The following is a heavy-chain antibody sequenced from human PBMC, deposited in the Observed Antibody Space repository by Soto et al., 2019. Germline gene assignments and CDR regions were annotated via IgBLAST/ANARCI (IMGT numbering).Heavy chain of an antibody. CDR1: GFIFSDYW. CDR2: IKFDGSEK. V-gene: IGHV3-7*03. J-gene: IGHJ4*02. D-gene: IGHD2-2*01. CDR3: VKDGGYCSSSTCYSPRNHYFDS. Sequence: GSLRLSCAASGFIFSDYWMGWVRQAPGKGPGWVANIKFDGSEKQYVDSVRGRFTISRDNSRNSLFLQMNSLRAGDTAVYYCVKDGGYCSSSTCYSPRNHYFDSWGQGTLVTVSS.